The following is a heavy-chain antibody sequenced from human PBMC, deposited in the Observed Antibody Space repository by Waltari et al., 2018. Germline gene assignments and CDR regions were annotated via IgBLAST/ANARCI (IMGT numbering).Heavy chain of an antibody. J-gene: IGHJ4*02. CDR3: ATYRGLGY. Sequence: FTTCGVTWCRQALGRGLEWVANINCDGSEKHDVDSVQGRFTISRDNARNPLYLQMNSLRAEDTAVYYCATYRGLGYWGQGTLVTVSS. CDR1: FTTCG. CDR2: INCDGSEK. D-gene: IGHD1-26*01. V-gene: IGHV3-7*03.